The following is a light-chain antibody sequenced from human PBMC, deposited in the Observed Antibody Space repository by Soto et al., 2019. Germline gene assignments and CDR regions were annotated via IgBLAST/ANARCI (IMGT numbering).Light chain of an antibody. V-gene: IGKV1-5*03. CDR2: KAS. J-gene: IGKJ1*01. Sequence: DIQMTQSPSTLSASVGDRVTITCRASQSISSWLAWYQQKPGKAPKLLIYKASSLESGVPSRFSGSRSGTEFTLTISSLQPDDFATYYCQQYNSLWTFDQGTKVEIK. CDR3: QQYNSLWT. CDR1: QSISSW.